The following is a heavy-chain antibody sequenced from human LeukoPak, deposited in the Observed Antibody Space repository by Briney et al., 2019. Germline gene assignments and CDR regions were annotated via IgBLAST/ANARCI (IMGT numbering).Heavy chain of an antibody. CDR1: GFTFSRYG. J-gene: IGHJ4*02. CDR3: AKGIAAAGTSELVDY. CDR2: IANDGSDK. D-gene: IGHD6-13*01. Sequence: GGSLRLSCAASGFTFSRYGMHWVRQAPGKGLEWVAFIANDGSDKDYADSVKGRFTISRDNSKNTLYLQMNSLRAEDTALYYCAKGIAAAGTSELVDYWGQGTLVTVSS. V-gene: IGHV3-30*02.